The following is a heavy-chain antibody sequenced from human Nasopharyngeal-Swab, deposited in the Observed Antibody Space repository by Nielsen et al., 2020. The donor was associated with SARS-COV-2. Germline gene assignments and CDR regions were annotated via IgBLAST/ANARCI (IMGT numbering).Heavy chain of an antibody. V-gene: IGHV1-18*01. Sequence: ASVKVSCKASGYTFTNYGISWVRQAPGQGLEWMGWISVYNGNTNSAQQFQGRVTLTTDTSTSTAYVELRGLRFDDTAVYYCARGVVAAYFDSWGQGSLVTVSS. CDR3: ARGVVAAYFDS. CDR2: ISVYNGNT. D-gene: IGHD6-19*01. CDR1: GYTFTNYG. J-gene: IGHJ4*02.